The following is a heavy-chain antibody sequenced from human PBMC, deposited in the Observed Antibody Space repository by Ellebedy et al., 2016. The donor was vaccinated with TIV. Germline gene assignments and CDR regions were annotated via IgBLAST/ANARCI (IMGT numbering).Heavy chain of an antibody. D-gene: IGHD3-22*01. V-gene: IGHV1-46*01. Sequence: AASVKVSCKTSGYTFTSYFMHWVRQAPGQGLEWMGIINPSVGSTNYAQKFHGRVTMTRDTSTSTVYMELSRLRSEDTAMYYCARVGSGLQVTTPHFDYWGQGTLVTVSS. CDR2: INPSVGST. CDR3: ARVGSGLQVTTPHFDY. CDR1: GYTFTSYF. J-gene: IGHJ4*02.